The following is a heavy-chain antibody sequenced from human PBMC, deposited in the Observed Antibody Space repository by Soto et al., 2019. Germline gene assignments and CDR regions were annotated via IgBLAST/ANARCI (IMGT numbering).Heavy chain of an antibody. Sequence: SVKVSCKASGGTFSSYAISWVRQAPGQGLEWMGGIIPIFGTANYAQKSQGRVTITADESTSTAYMELSSLRSEDTAVYYCARVRLELRPYYYGMDVWGQGTTVTVSS. V-gene: IGHV1-69*13. J-gene: IGHJ6*02. CDR3: ARVRLELRPYYYGMDV. D-gene: IGHD1-7*01. CDR2: IIPIFGTA. CDR1: GGTFSSYA.